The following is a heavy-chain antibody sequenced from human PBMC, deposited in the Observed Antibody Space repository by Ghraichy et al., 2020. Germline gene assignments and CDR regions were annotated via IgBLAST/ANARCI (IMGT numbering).Heavy chain of an antibody. CDR2: IRSKANSYAT. V-gene: IGHV3-73*01. CDR1: GFTFSGSA. J-gene: IGHJ5*02. Sequence: GGLRLSCAASGFTFSGSAMHWVRQASGKGLEWVGRIRSKANSYATAYAASVKGRFTISRDDSKNTAYLQMNSLKTEDTAVYYCTRQLALSWFDPWGQGTLVTVSS. CDR3: TRQLALSWFDP.